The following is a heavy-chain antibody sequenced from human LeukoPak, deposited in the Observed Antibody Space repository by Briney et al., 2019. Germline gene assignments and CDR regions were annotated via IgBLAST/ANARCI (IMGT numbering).Heavy chain of an antibody. CDR1: GFTFSSYS. J-gene: IGHJ4*02. CDR3: VRDPDALDF. V-gene: IGHV3-48*02. CDR2: IRSSGSPI. Sequence: PGGSLRLSCAASGFTFSSYSMNWVRQAPGKGLEWVSYIRSSGSPIYYADSVRGRFAISRDNAKNSLYLQMNSLRDEDTAVYYCVRDPDALDFWGQGTPVTVSS.